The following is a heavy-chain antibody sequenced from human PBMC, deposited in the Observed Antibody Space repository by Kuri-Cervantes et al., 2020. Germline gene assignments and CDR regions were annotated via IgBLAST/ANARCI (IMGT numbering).Heavy chain of an antibody. CDR2: ISSSGSSI. CDR3: ARDGYYYYYMDV. V-gene: IGHV3-11*01. Sequence: GESLKISCAASGFTFSDYYMSWIRQAPGKGLEWVSYISSSGSSIYYADSVKGRFTISRDNAKNSVHLQMNSLRAEDTAVYYCARDGYYYYYMDVWGKGTTVTVSS. CDR1: GFTFSDYY. J-gene: IGHJ6*03.